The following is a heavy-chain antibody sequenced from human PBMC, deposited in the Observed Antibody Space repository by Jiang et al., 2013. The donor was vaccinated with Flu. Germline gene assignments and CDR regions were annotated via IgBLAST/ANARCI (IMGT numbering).Heavy chain of an antibody. D-gene: IGHD5-24*01. J-gene: IGHJ4*02. CDR2: FYYSKST. CDR3: ATPPRDEMAANTPYYFDH. Sequence: TVSGGSIIGSTLRTGAGSASPQGRGWSGWGSFYYSKSTSYNPSLKSRVTISVDMSKNQFSLRLNSVTAADTAVYYCATPPRDEMAANTPYYFDHWGQGALVTVSS. V-gene: IGHV4-39*01. CDR1: GGSIIGSTLRT.